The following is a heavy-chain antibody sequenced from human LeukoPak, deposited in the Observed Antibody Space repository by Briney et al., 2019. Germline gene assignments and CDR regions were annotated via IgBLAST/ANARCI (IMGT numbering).Heavy chain of an antibody. V-gene: IGHV4-59*08. CDR1: GGSISSYY. CDR2: IYYSGST. Sequence: PSETPSLTCTVSGGSISSYYWSWIRQPPGKGLEWIGYIYYSGSTNYNPSLKSRVTISVDTSKNQFSLKLSSVTAADTAVYYCARVSVVYGMDVWGRGTTVTVSS. J-gene: IGHJ6*02. CDR3: ARVSVVYGMDV.